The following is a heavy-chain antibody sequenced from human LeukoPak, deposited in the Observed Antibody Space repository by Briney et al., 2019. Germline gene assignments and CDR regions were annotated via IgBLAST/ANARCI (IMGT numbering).Heavy chain of an antibody. Sequence: SETLSLTCAVYGGSFSGYYWSWIRQPPGKGLEWIGEINHSGSTNYNPPLKSRVTISVDTSKNQFSLKLSSVTAADTAVYYCARDGNWYSSSWFDYWGQGTLVTVSS. J-gene: IGHJ4*02. V-gene: IGHV4-34*01. CDR1: GGSFSGYY. D-gene: IGHD6-13*01. CDR2: INHSGST. CDR3: ARDGNWYSSSWFDY.